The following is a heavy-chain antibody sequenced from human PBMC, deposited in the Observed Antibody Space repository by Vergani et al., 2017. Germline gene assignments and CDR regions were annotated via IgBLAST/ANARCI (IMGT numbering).Heavy chain of an antibody. CDR2: INPNSGGT. Sequence: QVQLVQSGAEVKKPGASVKVSCKASGYTFTGYYKHWVRQAPGQGLEWMGWINPNSGGTNYAQKFQGRVTMTRDTSISTAYMELSRLRSDDTAVYYCARGLSGVVPPSYYMDVWGKGTTVTVSS. D-gene: IGHD3-3*01. V-gene: IGHV1-2*02. CDR1: GYTFTGYY. J-gene: IGHJ6*03. CDR3: ARGLSGVVPPSYYMDV.